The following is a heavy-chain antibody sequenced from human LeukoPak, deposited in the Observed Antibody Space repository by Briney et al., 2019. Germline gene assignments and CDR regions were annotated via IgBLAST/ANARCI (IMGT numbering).Heavy chain of an antibody. D-gene: IGHD3-3*01. V-gene: IGHV4-4*07. CDR2: IYTSGST. J-gene: IGHJ6*03. CDR3: ARECGELRFLEWTYYMDV. CDR1: GGSISSYY. Sequence: SETLSLTCTVSGGSISSYYWSWIRQPAGKGLEWIGRIYTSGSTNYNPSLKSRVTISVDSSKNQFSLKLSSVTAADTAVYYCARECGELRFLEWTYYMDVWGKGTTVTVSS.